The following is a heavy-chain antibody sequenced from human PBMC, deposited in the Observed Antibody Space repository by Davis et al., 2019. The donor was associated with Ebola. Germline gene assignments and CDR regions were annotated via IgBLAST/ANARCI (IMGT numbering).Heavy chain of an antibody. J-gene: IGHJ6*04. CDR1: GFTFSSYG. Sequence: GESLKISCAASGFTFSSYGIHWVRQAPGKGLEWVAFIRSDGSVKYYADSLKGRFTISRDNAKNSLYLQMNSLRAEDTAVYYCARAFTNYDFWSGYYKNGMDVWGKGTTVTVSS. V-gene: IGHV3-30*02. D-gene: IGHD3-3*01. CDR3: ARAFTNYDFWSGYYKNGMDV. CDR2: IRSDGSVK.